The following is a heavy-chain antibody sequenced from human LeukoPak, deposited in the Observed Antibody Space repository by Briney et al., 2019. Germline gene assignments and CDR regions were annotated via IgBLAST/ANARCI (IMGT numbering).Heavy chain of an antibody. J-gene: IGHJ4*02. Sequence: ASVKVSCKASGYTFTCYYMHWVRQAPGQGLEWMGWINPNSGGTNYAQKFQGWVTMTRDTSISTAYMELSRLRSDDTAVYYCARSSGWNGGGRYFDYWGQGTLVTVSS. CDR3: ARSSGWNGGGRYFDY. D-gene: IGHD6-19*01. CDR1: GYTFTCYY. V-gene: IGHV1-2*04. CDR2: INPNSGGT.